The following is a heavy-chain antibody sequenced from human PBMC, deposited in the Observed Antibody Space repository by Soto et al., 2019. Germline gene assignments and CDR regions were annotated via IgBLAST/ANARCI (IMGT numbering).Heavy chain of an antibody. Sequence: QVQLVQSGAEVKKPGASVKVSCKASGYTFTGYYMHWVRQAPGQGLEWMGWINPNSGGTSYAQKFQDRVTMTRDTSTSTVYMELSSLRSEDTAVYYCAREWDTAMVSSRYYYYGMDVWGQGTTVTVSS. CDR3: AREWDTAMVSSRYYYYGMDV. J-gene: IGHJ6*02. V-gene: IGHV1-2*02. D-gene: IGHD5-18*01. CDR2: INPNSGGT. CDR1: GYTFTGYY.